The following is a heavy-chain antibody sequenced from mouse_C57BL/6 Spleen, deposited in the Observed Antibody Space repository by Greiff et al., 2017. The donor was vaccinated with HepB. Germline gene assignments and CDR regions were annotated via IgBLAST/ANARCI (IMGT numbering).Heavy chain of an antibody. CDR1: GYTFTDYN. CDR2: INPNNGGT. CDR3: ARAHYGSSLYYFDY. D-gene: IGHD1-1*01. J-gene: IGHJ2*01. Sequence: EVQLQQSGPELVKPGASVKIPCKASGYTFTDYNMDWVKQSHGKSLEWIGDINPNNGGTIYNQKCKGKATLTVDKSSSTAYMELRSLTSEDTAVYYCARAHYGSSLYYFDYWGQGTTLTVSS. V-gene: IGHV1-18*01.